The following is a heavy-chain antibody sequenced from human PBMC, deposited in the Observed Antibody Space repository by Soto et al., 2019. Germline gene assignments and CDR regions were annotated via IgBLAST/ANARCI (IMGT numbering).Heavy chain of an antibody. CDR2: ITPSNGNT. V-gene: IGHV1-18*01. CDR1: GYSFTTYG. D-gene: IGHD2-2*01. J-gene: IGHJ6*02. Sequence: ASVKVSCKASGYSFTTYGVTWVRQAPGQGLEWMGWITPSNGNTKYAQKVQGRVTMTRDTSTSTAYMELSSLRSEDTAVYYCARGGTKAAAIISTFYYYYYGMDVWGQGTTVTVSS. CDR3: ARGGTKAAAIISTFYYYYYGMDV.